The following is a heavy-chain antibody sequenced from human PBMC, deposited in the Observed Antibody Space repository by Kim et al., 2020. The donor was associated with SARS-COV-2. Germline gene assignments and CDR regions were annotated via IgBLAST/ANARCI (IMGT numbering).Heavy chain of an antibody. V-gene: IGHV4-30-2*05. D-gene: IGHD6-13*01. CDR3: ARVIPSSRDLDY. J-gene: IGHJ4*02. Sequence: YHPSLKSRVTISVDTSKNQFSLKLSSVTAADTAVYYCARVIPSSRDLDYWGQGTLVTVSS.